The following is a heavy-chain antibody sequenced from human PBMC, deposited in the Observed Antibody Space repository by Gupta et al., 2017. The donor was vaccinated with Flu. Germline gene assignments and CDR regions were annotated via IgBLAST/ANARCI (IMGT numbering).Heavy chain of an antibody. Sequence: MSWVRQAPGKGLEWVSAISGSGGSTYYADSVKGRFTISRDNSKNTLYLQMNSLRAEDTAVYYCAKDRGCSSTSCYTGCDYWGQGTLVTVSS. CDR3: AKDRGCSSTSCYTGCDY. D-gene: IGHD2-2*02. V-gene: IGHV3-23*01. CDR2: ISGSGGST. J-gene: IGHJ4*02.